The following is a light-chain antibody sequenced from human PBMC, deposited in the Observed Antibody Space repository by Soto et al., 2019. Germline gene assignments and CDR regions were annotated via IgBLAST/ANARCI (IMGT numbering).Light chain of an antibody. V-gene: IGLV2-14*01. CDR1: SSDVGGYNY. CDR3: NSYTSSSTYV. Sequence: QSVLTQPASVSGSPGQSITISCTGTSSDVGGYNYVSWYQQHPGKAPKLMFYDVSNRPSGVSNRFSGSKSGNTASLTISGLQAEDEADYYCNSYTSSSTYVFGTGTKLTVL. CDR2: DVS. J-gene: IGLJ1*01.